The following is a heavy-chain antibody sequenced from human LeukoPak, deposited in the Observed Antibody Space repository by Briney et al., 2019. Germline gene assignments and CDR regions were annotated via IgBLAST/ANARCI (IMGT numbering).Heavy chain of an antibody. Sequence: GGSLRLSCAASGFSFDDYAMHWVRQAPAKGLECVSGNSWNSVNIGYADSVKGRFIISRDNAKNSLYLQMNSLRAEDTAFYYCAKSDEYYYDSSGYSYWGQGTLVTVSS. J-gene: IGHJ4*02. D-gene: IGHD3-22*01. V-gene: IGHV3-9*01. CDR2: NSWNSVNI. CDR1: GFSFDDYA. CDR3: AKSDEYYYDSSGYSY.